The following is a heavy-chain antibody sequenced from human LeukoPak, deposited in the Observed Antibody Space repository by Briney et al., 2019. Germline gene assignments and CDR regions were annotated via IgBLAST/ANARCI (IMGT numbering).Heavy chain of an antibody. CDR3: ARVAYYYDSSGYYFDY. D-gene: IGHD3-22*01. Sequence: PGGSLRLSCAASGFTFSSYWMPWVRHAPGKGLVWVSRINSDGSTTSYADSVKGRFTISRDNAKNTLYLQMNSLRAEDTAVYYCARVAYYYDSSGYYFDYWGQGTLVTVSS. J-gene: IGHJ4*02. V-gene: IGHV3-74*01. CDR1: GFTFSSYW. CDR2: INSDGSTT.